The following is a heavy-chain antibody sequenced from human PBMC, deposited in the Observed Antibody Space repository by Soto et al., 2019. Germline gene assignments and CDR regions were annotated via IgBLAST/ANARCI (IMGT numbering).Heavy chain of an antibody. CDR2: IIPIFGTA. V-gene: IGHV1-69*13. D-gene: IGHD3-10*01. CDR3: SITMVRGEPPGYYYYGMDV. Sequence: SVKVSCKASGGTFSSYAISWVRQAPGQGLEWMGGIIPIFGTANYAQKFQGRVTITADESTSTAYMGLSSLRSEDTAVYYCSITMVRGEPPGYYYYGMDVWGQGTTVTVSS. CDR1: GGTFSSYA. J-gene: IGHJ6*02.